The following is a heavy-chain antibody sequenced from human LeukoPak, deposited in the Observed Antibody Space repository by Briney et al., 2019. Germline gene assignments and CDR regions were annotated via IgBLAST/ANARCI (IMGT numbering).Heavy chain of an antibody. V-gene: IGHV3-49*03. CDR3: TLAFYYYDSSGYCFDY. CDR1: GFTFGDYA. Sequence: PGRSLRLSCTASGFTFGDYAMSWFRQAPGKGLEWVGFVRSKAYGGTTEYAASVKGRFTISRDDSKSIAYLQMNSLKTEDTAVYYCTLAFYYYDSSGYCFDYWGQGTLVTVSS. CDR2: VRSKAYGGTT. J-gene: IGHJ4*02. D-gene: IGHD3-22*01.